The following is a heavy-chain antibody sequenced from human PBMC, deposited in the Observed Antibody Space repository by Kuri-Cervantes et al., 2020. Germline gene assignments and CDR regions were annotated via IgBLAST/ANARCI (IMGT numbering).Heavy chain of an antibody. Sequence: GESLKISCAASGFTFSSYSMNWVRQAPGKGLEWVSYISSSSSTIYYADSAKGRFTISRDNSKNTLYLQMNSLRAEDTAVYYCARWSGEFIDYWGQGTLVTVSS. CDR2: ISSSSSTI. D-gene: IGHD3-10*01. V-gene: IGHV3-48*01. CDR3: ARWSGEFIDY. J-gene: IGHJ4*02. CDR1: GFTFSSYS.